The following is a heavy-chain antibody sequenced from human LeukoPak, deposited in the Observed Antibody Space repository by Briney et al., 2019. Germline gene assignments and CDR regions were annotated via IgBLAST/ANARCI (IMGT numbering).Heavy chain of an antibody. J-gene: IGHJ3*02. Sequence: PSETLSLTCTVSGCSISSYYWSWIRLPPGKGLEWIGYLSKSGNSNYSASLKSRVTIFGDTSQNQFFLKLSSVTAADTAVYYCARARYVNSFYAFDIWGQGTLVTASS. CDR1: GCSISSYY. CDR3: ARARYVNSFYAFDI. D-gene: IGHD3-9*01. V-gene: IGHV4-59*01. CDR2: LSKSGNS.